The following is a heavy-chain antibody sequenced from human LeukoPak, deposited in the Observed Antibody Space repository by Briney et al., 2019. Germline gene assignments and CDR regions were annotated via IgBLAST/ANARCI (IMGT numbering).Heavy chain of an antibody. CDR1: GFTFSSNY. D-gene: IGHD3-22*01. J-gene: IGHJ4*02. Sequence: GGSLRLSCAASGFTFSSNYMAWVRQAPGKGLEWVSVIYSGGTIYYADSVKGRFTISRDNSKNTLYLQMNSLRAEDTAVYYCAREGSYDGSTMWYFDYWGQGTLVTVSS. CDR2: IYSGGTI. V-gene: IGHV3-53*01. CDR3: AREGSYDGSTMWYFDY.